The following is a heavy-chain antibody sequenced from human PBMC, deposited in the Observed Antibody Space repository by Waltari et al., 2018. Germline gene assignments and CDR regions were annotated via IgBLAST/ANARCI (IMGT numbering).Heavy chain of an antibody. J-gene: IGHJ4*02. V-gene: IGHV4-38-2*01. D-gene: IGHD2-15*01. CDR3: ARRPVAHFDY. CDR2: IYHSGST. Sequence: QVQLQESGPGLVKPSETLSLTCAVSGYSISIGYYWGWIRQPPGTGLEWIGSIYHSGSTDYNPSLKSRVTISVYTSKNQLSLKLSYVTAADTAVYYCARRPVAHFDYWGQGTLVTVSS. CDR1: GYSISIGYY.